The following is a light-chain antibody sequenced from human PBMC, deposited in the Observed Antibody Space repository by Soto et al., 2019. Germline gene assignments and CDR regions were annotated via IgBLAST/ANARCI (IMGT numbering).Light chain of an antibody. CDR1: QSVDSE. Sequence: EIVMTQSPATLSVSPGERATLSCRASQSVDSELAWYQQKPGQGPRLLIYGASSRDTGIPARLSGSGSGTEFPLTISSLQSEDFAVYYCQHYSTWLWTFGQGTKVEIK. V-gene: IGKV3-15*01. J-gene: IGKJ1*01. CDR3: QHYSTWLWT. CDR2: GAS.